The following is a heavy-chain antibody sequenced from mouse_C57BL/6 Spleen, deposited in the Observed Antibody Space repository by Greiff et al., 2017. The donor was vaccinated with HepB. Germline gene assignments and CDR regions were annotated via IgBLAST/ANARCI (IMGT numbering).Heavy chain of an antibody. Sequence: EVQLQQSGPGLVKPSQSLSLTCSVTGYSITSGYYWNWIRQFPGNKLEWMGYISYDGSNNYNPSLKNRIPITRDTSKNQFFLKLNSVTTEDTATYYCARGAYYYGSSYDWYFDVWGTGTTVTVSS. J-gene: IGHJ1*03. D-gene: IGHD1-1*01. CDR3: ARGAYYYGSSYDWYFDV. CDR1: GYSITSGYY. V-gene: IGHV3-6*01. CDR2: ISYDGSN.